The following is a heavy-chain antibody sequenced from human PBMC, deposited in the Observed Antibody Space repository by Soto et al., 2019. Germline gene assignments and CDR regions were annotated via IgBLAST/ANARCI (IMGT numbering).Heavy chain of an antibody. CDR2: IVVGSGNT. D-gene: IGHD3-22*01. V-gene: IGHV1-58*01. Sequence: SVKVSCKASGFTFTSSAVQWVRQARGQRLGWIGWIVVGSGNTNYAQKFQERVTITRDMSTSTAYMELSSLRSEDTAVYYCAAPGLDYDSSGYYPWGQGTLVTVSS. J-gene: IGHJ5*02. CDR3: AAPGLDYDSSGYYP. CDR1: GFTFTSSA.